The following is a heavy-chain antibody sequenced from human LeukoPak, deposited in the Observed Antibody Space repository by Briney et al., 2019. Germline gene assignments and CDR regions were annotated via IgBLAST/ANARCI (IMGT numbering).Heavy chain of an antibody. CDR3: ARQGGYDFWSGYRPIHGMDV. CDR1: GGSISSYY. D-gene: IGHD3-3*01. J-gene: IGHJ6*02. CDR2: IYYSGST. Sequence: SETLPLTCTVSGGSISSYYWSWIRQPPGKGLEWIGYIYYSGSTNYNPSLKSRVTISVDTSKNQFSLKLSSVTAADTAVYYCARQGGYDFWSGYRPIHGMDVWGQGTTVTVSS. V-gene: IGHV4-59*08.